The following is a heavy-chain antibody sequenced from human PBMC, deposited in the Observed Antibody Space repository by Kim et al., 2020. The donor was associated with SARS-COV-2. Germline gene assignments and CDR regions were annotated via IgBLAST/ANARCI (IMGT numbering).Heavy chain of an antibody. CDR2: IEQGGSEK. D-gene: IGHD3-9*01. J-gene: IGHJ4*01. Sequence: GGSLRLSCAASGFTFSTYSMSWVRQAPGKGLEWVASIEQGGSEKYYVDSVKGRFTISRDNAKNSLFLQMNSLRAEDTAVYYCARYPGLSYDVLTGYHNDYYFDFWGQGTLVTVSS. CDR1: GFTFSTYS. V-gene: IGHV3-7*03. CDR3: ARYPGLSYDVLTGYHNDYYFDF.